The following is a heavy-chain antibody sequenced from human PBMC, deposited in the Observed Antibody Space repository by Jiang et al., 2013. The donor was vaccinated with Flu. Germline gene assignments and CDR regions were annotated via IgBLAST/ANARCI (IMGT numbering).Heavy chain of an antibody. J-gene: IGHJ3*01. CDR3: ARHLTLRNSDAFDL. CDR1: GGSISHNRYF. V-gene: IGHV4-39*07. D-gene: IGHD3-9*01. Sequence: SVSGGSISHNRYFWGWVRQPPGKGLEWIGTIFHSGSAYYNASLESRLTISLDTSKNHFSLRVESVTAADTAVYYCARHLTLRNSDAFDLWGQGIMVTVSS. CDR2: IFHSGSA.